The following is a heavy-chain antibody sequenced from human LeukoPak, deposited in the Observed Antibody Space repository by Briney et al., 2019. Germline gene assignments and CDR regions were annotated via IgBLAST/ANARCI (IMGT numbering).Heavy chain of an antibody. J-gene: IGHJ4*02. CDR1: GFTFSSYA. CDR2: ISGSGGST. CDR3: AKAKGYDNSGYPYYFDY. Sequence: GGSLRLSCAASGFTFSSYAMSWVRQAPGKGLEWVSAISGSGGSTYYADSVKGRFTISRDNSKNTLYLQMNSLRAEDTAVYYCAKAKGYDNSGYPYYFDYWGQGTLVTVSS. V-gene: IGHV3-23*01. D-gene: IGHD3-22*01.